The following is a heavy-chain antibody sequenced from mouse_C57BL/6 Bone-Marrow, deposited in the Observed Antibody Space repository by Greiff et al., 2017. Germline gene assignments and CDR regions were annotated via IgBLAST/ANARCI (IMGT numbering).Heavy chain of an antibody. CDR1: GYTFTSYW. CDR3: ARYGYYGSTYFDY. V-gene: IGHV1-55*01. J-gene: IGHJ2*01. CDR2: IYPGSGST. D-gene: IGHD1-1*01. Sequence: VQLQQSGAELVKPGASVKMSCKASGYTFTSYWITWVKQRPGQGLEWIGDIYPGSGSTNYNEKFKSKATLTVDTSSSTAYMQLSSLTSEDSAVYYCARYGYYGSTYFDYWGQGTTLTVSS.